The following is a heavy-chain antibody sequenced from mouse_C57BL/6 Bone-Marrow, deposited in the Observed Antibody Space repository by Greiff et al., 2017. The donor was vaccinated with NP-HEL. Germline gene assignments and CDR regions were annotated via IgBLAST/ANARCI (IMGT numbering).Heavy chain of an antibody. CDR2: INPNNGGT. V-gene: IGHV1-22*01. CDR1: GYTFTDYY. CDR3: ARWLLDMDY. D-gene: IGHD2-3*01. Sequence: EVKLMESGPELVKPGASVKMSCKASGYTFTDYYMHWVKQSHGKSLEWIGYINPNNGGTSYNQKFKGKATLTVNKSSSTAYMELRSLTSEDSAVYYCARWLLDMDYWGQGTSVTVSS. J-gene: IGHJ4*01.